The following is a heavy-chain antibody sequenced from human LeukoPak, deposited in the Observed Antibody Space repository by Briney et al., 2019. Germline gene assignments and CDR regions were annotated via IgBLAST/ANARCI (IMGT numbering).Heavy chain of an antibody. D-gene: IGHD6-19*01. CDR2: INPNSGGT. Sequence: ASVKVSCKASGYTFTGYYMHWVRQAPGQGLEWMGWINPNSGGTNYAQKFQGRVTMTRDTSISTAYMELSGLSSDDTALYYCARIEGGAGSTSDWGRGTLVTVSS. J-gene: IGHJ4*02. CDR1: GYTFTGYY. CDR3: ARIEGGAGSTSD. V-gene: IGHV1-2*02.